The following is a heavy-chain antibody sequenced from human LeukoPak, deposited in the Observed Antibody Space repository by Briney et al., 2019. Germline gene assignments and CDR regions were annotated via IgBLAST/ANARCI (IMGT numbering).Heavy chain of an antibody. Sequence: SETLSLTCTVSGGSISSYYWSWIRQPPGKGLEWIGYIYYSGSTNYNPSLKSRVTISVDTSKNQFSLKLSSVTAADTAVYYCARADLRRIPYYCYGVDVWGQGTTVTVSS. CDR2: IYYSGST. V-gene: IGHV4-59*01. J-gene: IGHJ6*02. D-gene: IGHD2-15*01. CDR1: GGSISSYY. CDR3: ARADLRRIPYYCYGVDV.